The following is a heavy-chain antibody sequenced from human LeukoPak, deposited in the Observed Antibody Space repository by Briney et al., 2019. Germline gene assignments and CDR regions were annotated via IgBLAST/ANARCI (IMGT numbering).Heavy chain of an antibody. J-gene: IGHJ4*02. CDR1: GFTFSGYE. CDR2: ISSSGRTI. D-gene: IGHD5-12*01. Sequence: PGGSLRLSCAASGFTFSGYEMNWVRQAPGKGLEWVSYISSSGRTIYYADSVKGRFTISRDNAKNSLYLQMNNLGAEDSAVYYCARESLSSGTPIDYWGQGTLVTVSS. CDR3: ARESLSSGTPIDY. V-gene: IGHV3-48*03.